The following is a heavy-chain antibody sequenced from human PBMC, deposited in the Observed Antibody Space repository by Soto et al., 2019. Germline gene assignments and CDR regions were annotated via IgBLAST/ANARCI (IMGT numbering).Heavy chain of an antibody. J-gene: IGHJ6*02. CDR1: GGSISRSSYY. Sequence: QLQLQESGPGLVKPSETLSLTCTVSGGSISRSSYYWGWIRQPPGKGMEWIGTIYYSGSTYYNPSLQSRVTISVDTPKTPFPLKLRSVSAADAAVYYCARQPATTYGSAGPPDVWGHVTTVTVSS. CDR2: IYYSGST. CDR3: ARQPATTYGSAGPPDV. D-gene: IGHD3-10*01. V-gene: IGHV4-39*01.